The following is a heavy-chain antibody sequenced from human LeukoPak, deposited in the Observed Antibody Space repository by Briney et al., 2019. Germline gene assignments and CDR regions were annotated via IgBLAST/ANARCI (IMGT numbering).Heavy chain of an antibody. CDR1: GFTFSGYS. V-gene: IGHV3-30*03. CDR3: ARGGPPYYYDSSGYYLDY. D-gene: IGHD3-22*01. CDR2: ISYDGSNK. J-gene: IGHJ4*02. Sequence: GGSLRLSCAASGFTFSGYSMNWVRQAPGEGLEWVAVISYDGSNKYYADSVKGRFTISRDNSKNTLYLQMNSLRAEDTAVYYCARGGPPYYYDSSGYYLDYWGQGTLVTVSS.